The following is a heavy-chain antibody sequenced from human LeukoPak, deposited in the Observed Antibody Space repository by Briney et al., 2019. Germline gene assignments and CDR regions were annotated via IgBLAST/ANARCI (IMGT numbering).Heavy chain of an antibody. J-gene: IGHJ4*02. CDR1: GGSFSGYY. CDR3: ARGGRRITMVRGVKIFDY. Sequence: SETLSLTCAVYGGSFSGYYWSWIRQPPGKGLEWIGEINHSGSTNYNPSLKSRVTISVDTSKNQFSLKLSSVTAAGTAVYYCARGGRRITMVRGVKIFDYWGQGTLVTVSS. D-gene: IGHD3-10*01. V-gene: IGHV4-34*01. CDR2: INHSGST.